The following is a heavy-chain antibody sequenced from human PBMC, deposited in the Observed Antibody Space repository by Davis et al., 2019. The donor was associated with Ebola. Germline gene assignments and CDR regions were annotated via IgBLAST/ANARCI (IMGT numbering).Heavy chain of an antibody. Sequence: ASVKVSCKASGYTFTSYHINWVRQAPGQGLEWVGWMNTDSGDKGYAQQFQGRVTMTRDTSISTAYMELRSLRSDDTAVYYCARVDTQYYYMDVWGKGTTVTVSS. V-gene: IGHV1-8*02. CDR3: ARVDTQYYYMDV. CDR2: MNTDSGDK. D-gene: IGHD5-18*01. CDR1: GYTFTSYH. J-gene: IGHJ6*03.